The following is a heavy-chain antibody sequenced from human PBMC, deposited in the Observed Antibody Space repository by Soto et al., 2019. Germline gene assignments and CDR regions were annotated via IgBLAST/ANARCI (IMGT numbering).Heavy chain of an antibody. CDR1: GYTFTSYY. J-gene: IGHJ6*02. CDR3: ARDMGTLLWFGELLTNYYYYYGMDV. Sequence: ASVKVSCKAPGYTFTSYYMHWVRQAPGQGLEWMGIINPSGGSTSYAQKFQGRVTMTRDTSTSTVYMELSSLRSEDTAVYYCARDMGTLLWFGELLTNYYYYYGMDVWGQGTTVTVSS. D-gene: IGHD3-10*01. CDR2: INPSGGST. V-gene: IGHV1-46*01.